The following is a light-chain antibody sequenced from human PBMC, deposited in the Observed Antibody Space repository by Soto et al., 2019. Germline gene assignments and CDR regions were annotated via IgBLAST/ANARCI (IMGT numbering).Light chain of an antibody. J-gene: IGKJ1*01. CDR2: DAS. CDR1: HDINKY. Sequence: DIQMTQSPSSLSASVGDGVTITCQTSHDINKYLNWYQQKPGKAPKLLMYDASNLETGGPSRFSGGGSGTYFTFTISSLQPEDSATYYWQQYDNFPWTCGQGTKGEIK. V-gene: IGKV1-33*01. CDR3: QQYDNFPWT.